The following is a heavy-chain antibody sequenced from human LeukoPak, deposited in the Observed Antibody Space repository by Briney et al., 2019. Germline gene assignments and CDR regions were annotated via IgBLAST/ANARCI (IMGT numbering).Heavy chain of an antibody. CDR3: ARDLGQYYDTSDNWFDP. Sequence: GGSLRLSCAASGFRFDDYGMTWVRQAPGKGLVWVSRINSDGINTSYADSVKGRFTISRDNAKNTLNLQMNSLRAEDTAVYYCARDLGQYYDTSDNWFDPWGQGTLVTVSS. V-gene: IGHV3-74*01. CDR1: GFRFDDYG. J-gene: IGHJ5*02. CDR2: INSDGINT. D-gene: IGHD3-22*01.